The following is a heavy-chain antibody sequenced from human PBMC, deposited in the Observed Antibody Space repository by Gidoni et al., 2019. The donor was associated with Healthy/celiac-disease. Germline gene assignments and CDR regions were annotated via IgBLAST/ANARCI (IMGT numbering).Heavy chain of an antibody. D-gene: IGHD5-18*01. CDR2: ISWNSGSI. J-gene: IGHJ4*02. CDR1: GFPFDDYA. V-gene: IGHV3-9*01. CDR3: AAGGYSYEVDY. Sequence: EVQLVESGGGLVQPGRSLRLSCAASGFPFDDYAMHWVRQAPGKGLEWVSGISWNSGSIGYADSVKGRFTISRDNAKNSLYLQMNSLRAEDTALYYCAAGGYSYEVDYWGQGTLVTVSS.